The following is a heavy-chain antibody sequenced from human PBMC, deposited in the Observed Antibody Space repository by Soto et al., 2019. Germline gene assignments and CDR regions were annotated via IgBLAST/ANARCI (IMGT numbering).Heavy chain of an antibody. V-gene: IGHV5-51*01. CDR3: ATQGPYYYNGMDV. CDR1: GYSFSSYW. Sequence: GESLKISCKGSGYSFSSYWIGWVRQMPGKGLEWVGILYPGDSDTRYSPSFQGQVTISADKSISTAYLQWSSLKASDTAIYYCATQGPYYYNGMDVWGQGTTVTVSS. J-gene: IGHJ6*02. CDR2: LYPGDSDT.